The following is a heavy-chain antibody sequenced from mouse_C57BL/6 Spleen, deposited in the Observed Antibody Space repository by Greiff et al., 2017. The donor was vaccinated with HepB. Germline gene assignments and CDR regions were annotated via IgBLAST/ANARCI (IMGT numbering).Heavy chain of an antibody. V-gene: IGHV5-16*01. CDR1: GFTFSDYY. Sequence: EVMLVESAGGLVQPGSSMKLSCTASGFTFSDYYMAWVRQVPEKGLEWVANINYDGSSTYYLDSLKSRFIISRDNAKNILYLQMSSLKSEDTATYYCARGYYGSGNFDVWGTGTTVTVSS. J-gene: IGHJ1*03. CDR2: INYDGSST. CDR3: ARGYYGSGNFDV. D-gene: IGHD1-1*01.